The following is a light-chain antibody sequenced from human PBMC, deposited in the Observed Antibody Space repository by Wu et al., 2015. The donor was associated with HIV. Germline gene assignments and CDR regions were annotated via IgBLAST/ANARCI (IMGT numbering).Light chain of an antibody. V-gene: IGKV3-15*01. CDR3: QQYNNWPRT. CDR1: QSVSSN. Sequence: EVVMTQSPATLSVSPGERATLSCRASQSVSSNFAWYQQKPGQAPRLLIYAASTRATGIPARFSGSGSGTEFTLTISNMQSEGFAVYYCQQYNNWPRTFGQGTKVEIK. CDR2: AAS. J-gene: IGKJ1*01.